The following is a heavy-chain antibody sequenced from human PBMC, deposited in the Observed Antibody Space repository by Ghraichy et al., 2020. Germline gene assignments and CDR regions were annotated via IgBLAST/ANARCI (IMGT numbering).Heavy chain of an antibody. J-gene: IGHJ4*02. CDR3: ARGPGYFNWLLDY. Sequence: SETLSLTCTVSGDSISSYYWSWIRQPPGKGLEWIGCIYYSGSTNYNPSLKSRVTLSVDTSKNQFSLKLSSMTAADTAVYYCARGPGYFNWLLDYWGQGTLVTVS. CDR2: IYYSGST. CDR1: GDSISSYY. V-gene: IGHV4-59*01. D-gene: IGHD3-9*01.